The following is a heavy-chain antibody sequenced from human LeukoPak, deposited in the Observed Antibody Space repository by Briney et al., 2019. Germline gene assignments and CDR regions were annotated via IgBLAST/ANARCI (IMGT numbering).Heavy chain of an antibody. J-gene: IGHJ4*02. CDR2: ISGSGGST. CDR1: GFTFSDSW. D-gene: IGHD4-23*01. CDR3: AKRPNSFFASGGYFDY. Sequence: PGGSLRLSCAASGFTFSDSWMSWVRQTPGKGLEWVSAISGSGGSTYYADSVKGRFTISRDNSKNTLYLQMNSLRAEDTAVYYCAKRPNSFFASGGYFDYWGQGTLVTVSS. V-gene: IGHV3-23*01.